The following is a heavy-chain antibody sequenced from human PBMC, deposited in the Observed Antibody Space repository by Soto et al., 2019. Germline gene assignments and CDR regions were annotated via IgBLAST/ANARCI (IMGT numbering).Heavy chain of an antibody. Sequence: QLQLQESGSGLEKPSQTLSLTCAVSGGSISSGGYSWSWIRQPPGKGLEWIGYIYHSGSTYYNPSLKSRVTISVDRPKNHFSLKLSSVTAAATAGYYCARGGGYTFDYWGQGTLVTVSS. J-gene: IGHJ4*02. V-gene: IGHV4-30-2*01. D-gene: IGHD3-16*01. CDR3: ARGGGYTFDY. CDR1: GGSISSGGYS. CDR2: IYHSGST.